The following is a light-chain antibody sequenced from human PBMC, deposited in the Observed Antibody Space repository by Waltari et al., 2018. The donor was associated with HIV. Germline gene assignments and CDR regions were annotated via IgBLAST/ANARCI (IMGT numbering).Light chain of an antibody. J-gene: IGLJ2*01. CDR1: ALPNQY. CDR2: KDN. V-gene: IGLV3-25*03. Sequence: SYELTQPPSVSVSPGQTARITCSADALPNQYAYWYKQKPGQAPVLVIYKDNERPSGIPERFSGSSSGTTVALTISGVQAEDEADYYCQSGDSSGTYVGFGGGTKLTVL. CDR3: QSGDSSGTYVG.